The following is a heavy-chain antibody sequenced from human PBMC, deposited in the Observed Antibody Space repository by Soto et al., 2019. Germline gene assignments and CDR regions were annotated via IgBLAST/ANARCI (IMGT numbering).Heavy chain of an antibody. Sequence: EVQLLESGGGLVQPGGSLRLSCAASGFTFSSHAMSWVRQVPGKGLEWVSGISGSGGRTLYADSVKGRFTISRDNSKNALYMHRNSLIVEDTAVYSCAKDNCTVWGQGTTVTVS. CDR3: AKDNCTV. CDR2: ISGSGGRT. D-gene: IGHD2-8*01. V-gene: IGHV3-23*01. J-gene: IGHJ6*02. CDR1: GFTFSSHA.